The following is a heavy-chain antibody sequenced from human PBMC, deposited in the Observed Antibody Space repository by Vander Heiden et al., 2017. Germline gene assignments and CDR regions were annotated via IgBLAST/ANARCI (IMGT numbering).Heavy chain of an antibody. CDR1: GFTFRNYA. CDR3: ARDEVLTGTTYYGLDV. J-gene: IGHJ6*02. V-gene: IGHV3-33*01. CDR2: IWYDGSNK. D-gene: IGHD1-7*01. Sequence: QELLVESGGGVVQPGRSLRLSCAASGFTFRNYAMLWAPQAPGKGLEWVAVIWYDGSNKYYADSVKGRFTISRDNSMNTLYLQMSSLRAGDTAVYYCARDEVLTGTTYYGLDVWGQGTTVTVSS.